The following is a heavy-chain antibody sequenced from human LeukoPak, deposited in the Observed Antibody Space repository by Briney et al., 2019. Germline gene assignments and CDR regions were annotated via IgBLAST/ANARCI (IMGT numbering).Heavy chain of an antibody. J-gene: IGHJ3*02. Sequence: GESLKISCKGSGYSFTSYWIGWVRQMPGKGLEWMGIICPGDSDTRYSTSFQGQVNISADKSISTAYLQWSSLKASDTAMYYCASPVPDDAFDIWGQGTMVTVSS. V-gene: IGHV5-51*01. CDR2: ICPGDSDT. CDR1: GYSFTSYW. CDR3: ASPVPDDAFDI. D-gene: IGHD1-14*01.